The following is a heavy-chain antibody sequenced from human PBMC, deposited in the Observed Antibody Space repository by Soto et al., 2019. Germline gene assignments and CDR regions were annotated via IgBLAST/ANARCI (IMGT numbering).Heavy chain of an antibody. CDR1: GFTFSSYS. CDR2: ISSSSSYI. V-gene: IGHV3-21*01. D-gene: IGHD3-16*02. CDR3: TRPSYDYIWGSYRYYGMDV. J-gene: IGHJ6*02. Sequence: GGSLRLSCAASGFTFSSYSMNWVRQAPGKGLEWVSSISSSSSYIYYADSVKGRFTISRDNAKNSLYLQMNSQRAEDTAVYYFTRPSYDYIWGSYRYYGMDVWGQGATVTVSS.